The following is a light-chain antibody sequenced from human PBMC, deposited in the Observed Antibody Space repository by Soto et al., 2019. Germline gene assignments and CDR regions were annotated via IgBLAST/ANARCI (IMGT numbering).Light chain of an antibody. Sequence: EIVLTQSPATLSLSPGERATLSCRASQSVSSYLVWYQQKPGQAPRLLISDASNRATGIPARFSGSGSGTDFTLTISRLEPEDFALYYCQQYHTPPLTFGQGTKVDIK. CDR2: DAS. CDR1: QSVSSY. CDR3: QQYHTPPLT. V-gene: IGKV3-11*01. J-gene: IGKJ1*01.